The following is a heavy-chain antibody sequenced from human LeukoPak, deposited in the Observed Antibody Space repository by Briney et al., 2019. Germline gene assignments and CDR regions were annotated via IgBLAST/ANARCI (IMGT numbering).Heavy chain of an antibody. V-gene: IGHV3-7*03. D-gene: IGHD1-26*01. CDR3: ARIGGSSGAFYFDY. CDR2: IKQDGNEK. CDR1: GFTFSNYW. J-gene: IGHJ4*02. Sequence: GGSLRLSCAASGFTFSNYWMSWVRQAPGEGLEWVASIKQDGNEKYYVDSVKGRFTISRDNAQNSPFLHMNSLTAGDTAVYFCARIGGSSGAFYFDYWGQGTLVTVSS.